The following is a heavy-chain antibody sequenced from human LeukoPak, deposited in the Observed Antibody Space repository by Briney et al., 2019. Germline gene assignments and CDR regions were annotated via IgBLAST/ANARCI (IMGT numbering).Heavy chain of an antibody. J-gene: IGHJ6*02. CDR2: MNPNSGNT. CDR3: ARAGVVVPAAHYGMDV. Sequence: ASVKVSCKASGGTFSSYAISWVRQAPGQGLEWMGWMNPNSGNTGYAQKFQGRVTMTRNTSISTAYMELSSLRSEDTAVCYCARAGVVVPAAHYGMDVWGQGTTVTVSS. D-gene: IGHD2-2*01. CDR1: GGTFSSYA. V-gene: IGHV1-8*02.